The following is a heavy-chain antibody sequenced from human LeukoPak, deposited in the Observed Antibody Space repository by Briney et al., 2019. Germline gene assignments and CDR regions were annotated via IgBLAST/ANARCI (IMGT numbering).Heavy chain of an antibody. J-gene: IGHJ4*02. CDR1: GGPISTYY. CDR2: IYYSGST. Sequence: SETLSLTCIVSGGPISTYYWSWIRQPPGKGLEWIGYIYYSGSTNYNPSLKSRVTMSVDTSKNQFSLNLSSVTAADTAVYYCARDYSNYILDYWGQVTLVTVSS. D-gene: IGHD4-11*01. CDR3: ARDYSNYILDY. V-gene: IGHV4-59*01.